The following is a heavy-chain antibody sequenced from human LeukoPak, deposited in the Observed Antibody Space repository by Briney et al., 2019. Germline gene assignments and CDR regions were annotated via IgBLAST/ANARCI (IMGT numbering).Heavy chain of an antibody. J-gene: IGHJ3*02. CDR1: GGSISSYY. CDR3: ARKSDYAPPWYGFDI. V-gene: IGHV4-59*08. CDR2: IYYSGST. D-gene: IGHD4-17*01. Sequence: PSETLSLTCTVSGGSISSYYWSWIRQPPGKGLEWIGYIYYSGSTNYNPSLKSRVTISVDTSKNQVSLELSSVTAADTAVYYCARKSDYAPPWYGFDIWGQGTMVTVSS.